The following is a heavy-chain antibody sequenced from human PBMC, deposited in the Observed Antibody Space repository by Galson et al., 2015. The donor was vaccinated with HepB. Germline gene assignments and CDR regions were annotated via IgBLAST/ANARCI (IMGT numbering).Heavy chain of an antibody. J-gene: IGHJ5*02. V-gene: IGHV5-51*01. CDR2: MYPGDSEI. CDR1: GYSFTKYW. CDR3: ARLTFFTGTSINWWDP. D-gene: IGHD1-7*01. Sequence: QSGAEVKKPGESLKISCTGSGYSFTKYWIGWVRQMSGKGLEWMAMMYPGDSEIRYSPSFEGHVTFSVDRSISTAYLQWSSLEASDTAMYYCARLTFFTGTSINWWDPWGQGTLVTVSS.